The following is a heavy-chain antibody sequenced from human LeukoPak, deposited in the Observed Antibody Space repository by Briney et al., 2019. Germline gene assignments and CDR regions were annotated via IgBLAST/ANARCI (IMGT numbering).Heavy chain of an antibody. J-gene: IGHJ4*02. Sequence: GGSLRLSCAVSGFTLNDYYVNWLRQAPGKGLEWIAYISSSSRSVNYADSVKGRFTLSRDYAKNSVNLDMTSLRGEDTAIYYCARVHNTIYWGQGVLVTVSS. CDR1: GFTLNDYY. V-gene: IGHV3-11*04. CDR3: ARVHNTIY. D-gene: IGHD5-24*01. CDR2: ISSSSRSV.